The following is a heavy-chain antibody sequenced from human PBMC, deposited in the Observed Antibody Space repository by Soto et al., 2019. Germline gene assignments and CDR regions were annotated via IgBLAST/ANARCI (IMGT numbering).Heavy chain of an antibody. J-gene: IGHJ3*02. CDR1: GYTFTSYY. V-gene: IGHV1-46*01. D-gene: IGHD4-4*01. CDR2: INPSGGST. Sequence: ASVKVSCKASGYTFTSYYMHWVRQAPGQGLEWMGIINPSGGSTSYAQKFQGRVTMTRDTSTSTVYMELSSLRSEDAAVYYCARGYGDGYRNDAFDIWGQGTMVTVSS. CDR3: ARGYGDGYRNDAFDI.